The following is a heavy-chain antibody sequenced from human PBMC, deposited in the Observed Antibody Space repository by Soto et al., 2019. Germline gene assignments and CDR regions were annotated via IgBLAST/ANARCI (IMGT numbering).Heavy chain of an antibody. CDR1: GFTFSSNA. D-gene: IGHD1-26*01. V-gene: IGHV3-48*03. CDR2: ISSSGSTI. Sequence: GGSLRLSCSASGFTFSSNAMHWVRQAPGKGLEYVSYISSSGSTIYYADSVKGRFTISRDNAKNSLYLQMNSLRAEDTAVYYCARESGSYYYYYGMDVWGQGTTVTVSS. J-gene: IGHJ6*02. CDR3: ARESGSYYYYYGMDV.